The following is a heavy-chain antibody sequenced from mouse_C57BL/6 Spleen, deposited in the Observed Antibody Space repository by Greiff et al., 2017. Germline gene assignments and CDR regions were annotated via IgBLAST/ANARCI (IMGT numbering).Heavy chain of an antibody. CDR3: ARGVWGYAMDY. CDR1: GYAFSSSW. V-gene: IGHV1-82*01. D-gene: IGHD2-10*02. CDR2: IYPGDGDT. Sequence: QVQLQQSGPELVKPGASVKISCKASGYAFSSSWMNWVKQRPGKGLEWIGRIYPGDGDTNYNGKFKGKATLTADKSSSTAYMQLSSLTSEDSAVYFCARGVWGYAMDYWGQGTSVTVSS. J-gene: IGHJ4*01.